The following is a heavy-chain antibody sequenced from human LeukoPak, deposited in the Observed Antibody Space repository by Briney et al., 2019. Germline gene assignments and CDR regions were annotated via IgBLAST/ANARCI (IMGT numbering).Heavy chain of an antibody. D-gene: IGHD3-10*01. J-gene: IGHJ4*02. Sequence: SETLSLTCAVSGYSISSGYYWGWIRQPPGKGLEWIGSIYHSGSTYYNPSLKSRVTISVDTSKNQFSLKLSSVTAADTAVYYCATSGGFPGHLNPIGYWGQGTLVTVSS. V-gene: IGHV4-38-2*01. CDR1: GYSISSGYY. CDR3: ATSGGFPGHLNPIGY. CDR2: IYHSGST.